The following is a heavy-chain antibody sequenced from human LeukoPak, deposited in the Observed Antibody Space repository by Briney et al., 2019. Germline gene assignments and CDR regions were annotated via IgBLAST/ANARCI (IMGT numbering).Heavy chain of an antibody. CDR1: GFTFSSYA. CDR3: ARIGCSSTSCLDY. Sequence: PGGSLRLSCAASGFTFSSYAMHWVRQAPGKGLEWVAVISYDGSNKYYADSVKGRFTISRDNSKNTLYLQMNSLRAEDTAVCYCARIGCSSTSCLDYWGQGTLVTVSS. D-gene: IGHD2-2*01. V-gene: IGHV3-30*01. CDR2: ISYDGSNK. J-gene: IGHJ4*02.